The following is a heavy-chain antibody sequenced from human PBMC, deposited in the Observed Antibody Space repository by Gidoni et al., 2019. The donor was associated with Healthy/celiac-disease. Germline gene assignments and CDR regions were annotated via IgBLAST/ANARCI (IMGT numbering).Heavy chain of an antibody. Sequence: EVQLVESGGGLIQPGGYLRLSCAASGFTVSSNYMSWVRQAPGKGLEWVSVIYSVVITYYADSVKGRFTISRDNSKNTLYLQMNSLRAEDTAVYYCARDRRDGYNYIFYYWGQGTLVTVSS. CDR2: IYSVVIT. CDR3: ARDRRDGYNYIFYY. D-gene: IGHD5-12*01. J-gene: IGHJ4*02. V-gene: IGHV3-53*01. CDR1: GFTVSSNY.